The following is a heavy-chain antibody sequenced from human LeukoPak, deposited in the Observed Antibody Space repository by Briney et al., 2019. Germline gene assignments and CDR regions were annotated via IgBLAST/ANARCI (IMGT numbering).Heavy chain of an antibody. CDR1: GFTFSSYA. J-gene: IGHJ4*02. CDR2: ISGSGGST. D-gene: IGHD6-13*01. Sequence: PGGSLRLSCAASGFTFSSYAMSWVRQAPGKGLEWVSAISGSGGSTYYADSVKGRFTISRDNSKNTLYPQMNSLRAEDTAVYYCASYSSSWLYYFDYWGQGTLVTVSS. CDR3: ASYSSSWLYYFDY. V-gene: IGHV3-23*01.